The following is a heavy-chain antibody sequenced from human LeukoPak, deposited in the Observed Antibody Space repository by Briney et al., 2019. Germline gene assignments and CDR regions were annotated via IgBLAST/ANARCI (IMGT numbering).Heavy chain of an antibody. CDR3: AAVYDSSGYYYDY. CDR2: IVVGSGNT. J-gene: IGHJ4*02. V-gene: IGHV1-58*01. CDR1: GFTFTSSA. Sequence: ASVKVSCKASGFTFTSSAVQWVRQARGQRLEWIGWIVVGSGNTGYAQKFQERVTITRDMSTSTAYMELSSLRSEDTAVYYCAAVYDSSGYYYDYWGQGTLVTVSS. D-gene: IGHD3-22*01.